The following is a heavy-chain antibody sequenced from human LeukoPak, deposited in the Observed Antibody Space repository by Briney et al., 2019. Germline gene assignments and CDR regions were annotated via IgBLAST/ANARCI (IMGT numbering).Heavy chain of an antibody. CDR3: ARHSRGTIVVGTFDF. D-gene: IGHD3-22*01. V-gene: IGHV5-51*01. CDR2: IYPGDSDT. Sequence: GESLKISWQGSGYSFTNYWIGWVRQMPGKGLEWMGIIYPGDSDTRYSPSFQGQVTISADKSISTAYLQWSSLKASDTAMYYCARHSRGTIVVGTFDFWGQGTLVTVSS. J-gene: IGHJ4*02. CDR1: GYSFTNYW.